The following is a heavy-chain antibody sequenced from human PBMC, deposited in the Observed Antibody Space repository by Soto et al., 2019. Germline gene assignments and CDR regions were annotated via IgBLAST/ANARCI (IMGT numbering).Heavy chain of an antibody. CDR2: INHSGST. CDR1: GGSFRGYY. J-gene: IGHJ5*02. CDR3: ASLARGYCSGGSCYSWCFDP. Sequence: SEPLSLTCAVYGGSFRGYYWSWIRQTPGKGLEWIGEINHSGSTNYNPSLKSRVTISVDTSKNQFSLKLSSVTAADTAVYYCASLARGYCSGGSCYSWCFDPWGQGTLVTVSS. V-gene: IGHV4-34*01. D-gene: IGHD2-15*01.